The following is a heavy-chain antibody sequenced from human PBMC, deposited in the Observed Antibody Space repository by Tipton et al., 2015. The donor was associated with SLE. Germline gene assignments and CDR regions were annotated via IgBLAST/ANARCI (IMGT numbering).Heavy chain of an antibody. CDR1: GGSISSGSYY. CDR2: IYTSGST. J-gene: IGHJ6*02. CDR3: ASGSWATYYYYGMDV. V-gene: IGHV4-61*01. D-gene: IGHD1-26*01. Sequence: LRLSCTVSGGSISSGSYYWSWIRQPPGKGLEWIGYIYTSGSTNYNPSLKSRVTISVDTSKNQFSLKLSSVTAADTTVYYCASGSWATYYYYGMDVWGQGTTVTVSS.